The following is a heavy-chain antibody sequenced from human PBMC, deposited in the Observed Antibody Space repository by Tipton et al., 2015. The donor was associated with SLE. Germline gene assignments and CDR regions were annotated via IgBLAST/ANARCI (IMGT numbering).Heavy chain of an antibody. V-gene: IGHV4-61*09. Sequence: LRLSCTVSGGSISSGSYYWSWIRQPAGKGLEWIGHIDTSGSTDYNPSLESRVTISVDTSKNQFSLKLSSVTAADTAVYYCARLVAAAGTRDAFDIWGQGTMVTVSS. CDR3: ARLVAAAGTRDAFDI. D-gene: IGHD2-15*01. CDR2: IDTSGST. J-gene: IGHJ3*02. CDR1: GGSISSGSYY.